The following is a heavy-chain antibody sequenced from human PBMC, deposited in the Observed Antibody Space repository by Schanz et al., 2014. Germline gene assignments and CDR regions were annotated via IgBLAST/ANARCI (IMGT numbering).Heavy chain of an antibody. D-gene: IGHD2-21*02. CDR3: AKDLGVDCGDGCFNWYCDL. V-gene: IGHV3-23*01. J-gene: IGHJ2*01. Sequence: DVHLLESGGGLVQPGGSLRLSCAASEFTFSTDAMSWVRQAPGKGLEWLSAISGSGGSTYYADSVKGRFTISRDNSKNTLYLQMNSLRAEDTAVYFCAKDLGVDCGDGCFNWYCDLWGRGTLVTVSS. CDR1: EFTFSTDA. CDR2: ISGSGGST.